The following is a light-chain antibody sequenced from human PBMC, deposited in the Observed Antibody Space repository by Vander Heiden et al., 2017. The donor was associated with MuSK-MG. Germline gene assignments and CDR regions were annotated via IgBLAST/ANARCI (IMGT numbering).Light chain of an antibody. V-gene: IGLV1-40*01. J-gene: IGLJ1*01. CDR2: GNS. Sequence: QSVLTPPPSVSGAPGQRVTISCTGSSSNIGAGYDGHWYQQLPGTAPNLLIYGNSNRPSGVPDRFSGSKSGTSASLAITGLQAEDEADYYCQSYDSSLSGNYVFGTGTKVTVL. CDR3: QSYDSSLSGNYV. CDR1: SSNIGAGYD.